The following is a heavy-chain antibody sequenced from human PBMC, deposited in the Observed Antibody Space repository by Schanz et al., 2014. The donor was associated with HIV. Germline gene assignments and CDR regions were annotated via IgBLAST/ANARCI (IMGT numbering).Heavy chain of an antibody. CDR1: GFTFSSYG. J-gene: IGHJ4*02. Sequence: QVQLVESGGGVVQPGRSLRLSCAASGFTFSSYGMHWVRQAPGKGLEWVAVIWYDGSYKHYADSVKGRFTISRDTSTNTLYLQMSGLRAEDTAVYYCAKDGSLDYDNSGYYATWGQGTLVTVSS. D-gene: IGHD3-22*01. CDR2: IWYDGSYK. CDR3: AKDGSLDYDNSGYYAT. V-gene: IGHV3-33*06.